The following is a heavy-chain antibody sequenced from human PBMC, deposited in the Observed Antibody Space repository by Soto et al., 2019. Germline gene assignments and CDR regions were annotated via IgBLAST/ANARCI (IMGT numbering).Heavy chain of an antibody. CDR2: INSDGSST. V-gene: IGHV3-74*01. CDR3: ARVEQWLVFYYYYGMDV. D-gene: IGHD6-19*01. J-gene: IGHJ6*02. CDR1: GFTFSSYW. Sequence: GGSLRLSCAASGFTFSSYWMHWVRQAPGKGLVWVSRINSDGSSTSYADSVKGRFTISRDNAKNTLYLQMNSLRAEDTAVYYCARVEQWLVFYYYYGMDVWGRGTTVTVSS.